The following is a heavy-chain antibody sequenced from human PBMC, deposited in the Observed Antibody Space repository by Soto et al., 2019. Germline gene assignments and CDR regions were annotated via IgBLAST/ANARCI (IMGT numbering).Heavy chain of an antibody. J-gene: IGHJ4*02. V-gene: IGHV4-34*01. D-gene: IGHD2-8*01. Sequence: SETMSLTCAVYGGTFSGYDWSWTRQPPGKGLEWIGEINHSGSTNYNPSRKSRVTISVDTSKNQFSLKVTSVTAADTAVYFCARVTKVPDALLGYFDFSGRGTLVTVSS. CDR2: INHSGST. CDR3: ARVTKVPDALLGYFDF. CDR1: GGTFSGYD.